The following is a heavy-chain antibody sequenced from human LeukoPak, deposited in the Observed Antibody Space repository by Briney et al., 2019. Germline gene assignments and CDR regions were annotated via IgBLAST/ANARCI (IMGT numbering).Heavy chain of an antibody. Sequence: GGSLRLSCAASGFTFSSYGMHWVRQAPGKGLEWVAVISYDGSNKYYADSVKGRFTISRDNSKNTLYLQMNSLRAEDTAVYYCAREMGIIVGATGFDYWGQGTLVTVSS. CDR1: GFTFSSYG. CDR2: ISYDGSNK. J-gene: IGHJ4*02. CDR3: AREMGIIVGATGFDY. V-gene: IGHV3-30*03. D-gene: IGHD1-26*01.